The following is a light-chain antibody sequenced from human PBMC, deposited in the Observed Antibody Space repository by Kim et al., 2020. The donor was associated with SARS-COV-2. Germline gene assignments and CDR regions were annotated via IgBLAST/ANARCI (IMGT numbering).Light chain of an antibody. V-gene: IGLV1-44*01. CDR2: SNN. J-gene: IGLJ3*02. CDR1: SSNIGSNN. CDR3: AVWDDSLKQGV. Sequence: ELTQPPSASGAPGQRVTISCSGSSSNIGSNNLVWYQQRPGAAPNLLIYSNNQRPSGIPDRFSGSRSGTSASLAISGLQAGDEADYYCAVWDDSLKQGVFGGGTQLTVL.